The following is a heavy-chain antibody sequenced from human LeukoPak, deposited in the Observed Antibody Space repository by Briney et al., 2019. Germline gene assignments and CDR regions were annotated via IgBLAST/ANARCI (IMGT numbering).Heavy chain of an antibody. CDR3: AHSLDSTSWYGYYYYMDV. CDR2: IYWDDDK. Sequence: SGPALVKPTQTLTLTCSSSGFSLSTPGVGVGWVRQPPGKALEWLGFIYWDDDKRYRPSLKSRLTITKDTSKSQVVLTVTNVDPVDTATYFCAHSLDSTSWYGYYYYMDVWGKGTTVTVSS. D-gene: IGHD2-2*01. V-gene: IGHV2-5*02. CDR1: GFSLSTPGVG. J-gene: IGHJ6*03.